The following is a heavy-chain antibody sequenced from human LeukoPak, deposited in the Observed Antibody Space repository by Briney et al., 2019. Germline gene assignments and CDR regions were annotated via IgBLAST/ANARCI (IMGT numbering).Heavy chain of an antibody. CDR2: ISSNGGTT. CDR3: VKEKGGSSRYNLGY. V-gene: IGHV3-64D*06. J-gene: IGHJ4*02. D-gene: IGHD6-13*01. CDR1: GFSFSRFA. Sequence: PGGSLRLSCSASGFSFSRFAMHWVRQAPGNGLEYVSTISSNGGTTDYADSGMGRFTISRDNAKNTLYLQMSSLRPEDTAVYYCVKEKGGSSRYNLGYWGQGTLVTVSS.